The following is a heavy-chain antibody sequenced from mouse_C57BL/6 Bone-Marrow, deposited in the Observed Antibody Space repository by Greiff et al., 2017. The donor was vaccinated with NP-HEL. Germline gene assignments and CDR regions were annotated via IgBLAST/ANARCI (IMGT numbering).Heavy chain of an antibody. CDR2: ISYDGSN. D-gene: IGHD2-3*01. V-gene: IGHV3-6*01. CDR1: GYSITSGYY. CDR3: ARDSYDGYYGWYFDV. J-gene: IGHJ1*03. Sequence: EVHLVESGPGLVKPSQSLSLTCSVTGYSITSGYYWNWIRQFPGNKLEWMGYISYDGSNNYNPSLKNRISITRDTSKNQFFLKLNSVTTEDTATYYCARDSYDGYYGWYFDVWGTGTTVTVSS.